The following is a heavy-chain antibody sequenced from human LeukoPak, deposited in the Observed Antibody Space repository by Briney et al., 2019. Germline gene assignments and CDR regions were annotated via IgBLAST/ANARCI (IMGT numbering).Heavy chain of an antibody. V-gene: IGHV1-69*13. CDR2: IIPIFGTA. Sequence: GASVKVSCTASGYTFTSYGISWVRQAPGQGLEWMGGIIPIFGTANYAQKFQGRVTITADESTSTAYMELSSLRSEDTAVYYCARGGEIQLWPEFDYWGQGTLVTVSS. J-gene: IGHJ4*02. CDR1: GYTFTSYG. CDR3: ARGGEIQLWPEFDY. D-gene: IGHD5-18*01.